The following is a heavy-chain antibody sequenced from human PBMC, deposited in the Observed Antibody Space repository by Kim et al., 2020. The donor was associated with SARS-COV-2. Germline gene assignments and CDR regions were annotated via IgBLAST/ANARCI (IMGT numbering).Heavy chain of an antibody. J-gene: IGHJ4*02. D-gene: IGHD2-15*01. V-gene: IGHV3-11*01. CDR3: ARDGGYCSGGSCYDDY. Sequence: SVQSRFHISRDNAKDSLYLQINSLRAEDTAVYYCARDGGYCSGGSCYDDYWGQGTLVTVSS.